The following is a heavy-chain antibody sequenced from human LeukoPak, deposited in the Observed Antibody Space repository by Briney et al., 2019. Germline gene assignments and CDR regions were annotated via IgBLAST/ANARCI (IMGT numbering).Heavy chain of an antibody. Sequence: GGSLRLSCAASGFSFSTYWMHWVRQVPGKGPEWVSHTTPDGSSTNYADSVKGRFTISRDSAKNTLYLQMNSLRAEDTAVYYCSSQISRGGNWGQGTLVTVSS. CDR2: TTPDGSST. CDR3: SSQISRGGN. D-gene: IGHD3-16*01. CDR1: GFSFSTYW. V-gene: IGHV3-74*01. J-gene: IGHJ4*02.